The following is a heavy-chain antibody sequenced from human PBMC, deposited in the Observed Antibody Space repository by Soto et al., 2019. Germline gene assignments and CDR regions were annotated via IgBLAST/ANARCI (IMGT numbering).Heavy chain of an antibody. V-gene: IGHV2-5*01. D-gene: IGHD2-21*01. CDR2: IYWNDDK. CDR1: GFSLSTSGVG. Sequence: QITLKESGPTLVKPTQTLMLTCTFSGFSLSTSGVGVGWIRQPPGKALEWLALIYWNDDKRYSPSLKSRLTITKDTSKNQVVLTMTNMDPVDTATYYCAHDIGARGNVGDYFDYWGQGTLVTVSS. CDR3: AHDIGARGNVGDYFDY. J-gene: IGHJ4*02.